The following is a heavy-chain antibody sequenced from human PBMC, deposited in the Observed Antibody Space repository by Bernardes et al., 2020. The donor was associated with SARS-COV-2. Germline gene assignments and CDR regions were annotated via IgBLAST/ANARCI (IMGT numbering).Heavy chain of an antibody. D-gene: IGHD2-15*01. J-gene: IGHJ6*03. V-gene: IGHV3-23*01. CDR2: LSNSATNE. CDR3: AKSPGSTHYYYYMDV. CDR1: GFAFRSFA. Sequence: GGSLRLSCVASGFAFRSFAMSWVRQGPGKGLEWVSSLSNSATNEYYADSVKGRFTISRDNSKNTLYLQMNGLRAEDTAIYYCAKSPGSTHYYYYMDVWGRGTTVTVSS.